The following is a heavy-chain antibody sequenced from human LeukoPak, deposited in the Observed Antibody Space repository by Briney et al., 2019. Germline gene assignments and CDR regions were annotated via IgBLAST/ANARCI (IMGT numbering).Heavy chain of an antibody. Sequence: GGSLRHSCAASGFTFSSYAMSWVRQAPGKGLEWVSAISGSGGSTYYADSVKGRFTISRDNSKNTLYLQMNSLRAEDTAVYYCASSVRFNYYYYYYMDVWGKGTTVTVSS. V-gene: IGHV3-23*01. D-gene: IGHD3-16*01. CDR2: ISGSGGST. J-gene: IGHJ6*03. CDR1: GFTFSSYA. CDR3: ASSVRFNYYYYYYMDV.